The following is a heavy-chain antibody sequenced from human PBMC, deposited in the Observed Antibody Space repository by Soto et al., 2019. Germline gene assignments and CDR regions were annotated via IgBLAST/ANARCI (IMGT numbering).Heavy chain of an antibody. D-gene: IGHD4-4*01. CDR1: GFTFSDYY. J-gene: IGHJ6*03. CDR2: ISSSGSTI. Sequence: GGSLRLSCAASGFTFSDYYMSWIRQAPGKGLEWVSYISSSGSTIYYAGSVKGQFTISRDNAKNSLYLQMNSLRAEDTAVYYCARDRSPSRTVTTDNYYYYYMDVWGKGTTVTVSS. V-gene: IGHV3-11*01. CDR3: ARDRSPSRTVTTDNYYYYYMDV.